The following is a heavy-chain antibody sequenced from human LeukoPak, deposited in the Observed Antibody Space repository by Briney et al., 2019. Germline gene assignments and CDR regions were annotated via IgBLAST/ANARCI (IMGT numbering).Heavy chain of an antibody. CDR2: IIPIFGTA. D-gene: IGHD2-2*01. CDR3: ARDSQYCSSTSRYGFDY. CDR1: GGTFSIYA. J-gene: IGHJ4*02. V-gene: IGHV1-69*13. Sequence: GASVKVSCKASGGTFSIYAISWVRQAPGQGPEWMGGIIPIFGTANYAQKFQGRVTITADESTSTAYMELSSLRSEDTAVYYCARDSQYCSSTSRYGFDYWGQGTLVTVSS.